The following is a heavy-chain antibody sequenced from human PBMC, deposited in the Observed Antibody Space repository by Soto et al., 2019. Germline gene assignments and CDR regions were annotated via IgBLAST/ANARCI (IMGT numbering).Heavy chain of an antibody. CDR2: INDYGTTI. D-gene: IGHD1-1*01. CDR1: GFNLGSYW. CDR3: ARGGLEPFER. J-gene: IGHJ5*02. V-gene: IGHV3-74*01. Sequence: SLRLSCAASGFNLGSYWMHWVRQAPGKGLVWVSRINDYGTTINYAESVEGRFTISRDDAKSEVYLQMNNLRAEDTAVYYCARGGLEPFERWGKEALVTVSS.